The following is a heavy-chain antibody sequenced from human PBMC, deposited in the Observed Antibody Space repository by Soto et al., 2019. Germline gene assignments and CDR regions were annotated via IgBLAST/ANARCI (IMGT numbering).Heavy chain of an antibody. J-gene: IGHJ6*02. Sequence: QLVQSGAEVKKPGSSVKVSCKAAGGAFSNHAISCVRQAPGQGLAWMGGIIPIFGTPMYAQEFKGRVTITADKSMSTVYMELSSLSSADTAVYYCARGDKGDVYRYGPYPYYYCSVDVWSQGTTVTVSS. CDR3: ARGDKGDVYRYGPYPYYYCSVDV. V-gene: IGHV1-69*06. CDR2: IIPIFGTP. D-gene: IGHD5-18*01. CDR1: GGAFSNHA.